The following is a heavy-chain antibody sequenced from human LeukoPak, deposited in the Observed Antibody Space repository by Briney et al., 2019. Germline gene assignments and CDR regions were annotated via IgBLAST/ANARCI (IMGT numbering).Heavy chain of an antibody. Sequence: GRSLRLSCAASGFTFSSYAMSCVRQAPGKGLEWVSAISGSGGSTYYADSVKGRFTISRDNSKNTLYLQMNSLRAEDTAVYYCAKDILTTVVTFWNYWGQGTLVTVSS. V-gene: IGHV3-23*01. CDR3: AKDILTTVVTFWNY. CDR1: GFTFSSYA. J-gene: IGHJ4*02. D-gene: IGHD4-23*01. CDR2: ISGSGGST.